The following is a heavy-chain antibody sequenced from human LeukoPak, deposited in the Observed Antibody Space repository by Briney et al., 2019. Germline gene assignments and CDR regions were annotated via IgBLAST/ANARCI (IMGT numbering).Heavy chain of an antibody. D-gene: IGHD3-10*01. V-gene: IGHV3-21*04. CDR2: ISSSSSYI. CDR3: AKDPSGSYYAWFDP. CDR1: GFSFSSYN. Sequence: GGSLRLSCAASGFSFSSYNMNWVRQAPGKGLEWVSFISSSSSYIYYADSLKGRFTISRDNAKNSLYLQMNSLRAEDTAVYYCAKDPSGSYYAWFDPWGQGTLVTVSS. J-gene: IGHJ5*02.